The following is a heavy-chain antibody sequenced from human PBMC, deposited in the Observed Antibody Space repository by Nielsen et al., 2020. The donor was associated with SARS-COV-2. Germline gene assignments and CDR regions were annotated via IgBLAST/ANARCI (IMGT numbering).Heavy chain of an antibody. CDR2: VFYSGST. CDR1: GGSISSSNYY. V-gene: IGHV4-39*01. J-gene: IGHJ6*02. Sequence: SETLSLTCTVSGGSISSSNYYWGWIRQPPGKGLEWIGSVFYSGSTYYNMSLKSRVTISVDTSKNQFSLKLSSVTAADTAVYYCARVKMDCSSTSCYKPSYYYYGMDVWGQGTTVTVSS. D-gene: IGHD2-2*01. CDR3: ARVKMDCSSTSCYKPSYYYYGMDV.